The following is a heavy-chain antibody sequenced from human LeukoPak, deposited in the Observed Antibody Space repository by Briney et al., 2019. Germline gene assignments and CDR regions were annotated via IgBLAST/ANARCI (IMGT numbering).Heavy chain of an antibody. Sequence: PSETLSLTCAVSAASISNYYWSWIRQAPGKGPEWIGYISTSGSTNYNPSLKSRVSISLDTSKNRFSLNLNFVTAADTAVYYCASPRSGYRYTFDYWGQGALVTVSS. J-gene: IGHJ4*02. D-gene: IGHD3-22*01. CDR3: ASPRSGYRYTFDY. CDR2: ISTSGST. CDR1: AASISNYY. V-gene: IGHV4-4*09.